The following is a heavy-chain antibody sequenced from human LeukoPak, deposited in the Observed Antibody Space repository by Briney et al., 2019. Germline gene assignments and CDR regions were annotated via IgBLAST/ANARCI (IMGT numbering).Heavy chain of an antibody. CDR3: ARDRHIVVVTASDY. Sequence: GGSLRLSCAASGFTFSSYGMSWVRQAPGKGLEWVSAISGSGGSTYYADSVKGRFIISRDNSKNTPYLQMNSLRAEDTAVYYCARDRHIVVVTASDYWGQGTLVTVSS. CDR1: GFTFSSYG. CDR2: ISGSGGST. J-gene: IGHJ4*02. D-gene: IGHD2-21*02. V-gene: IGHV3-23*01.